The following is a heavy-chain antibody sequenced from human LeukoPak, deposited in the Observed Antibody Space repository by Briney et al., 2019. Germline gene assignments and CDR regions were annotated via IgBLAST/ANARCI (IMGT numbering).Heavy chain of an antibody. V-gene: IGHV1-24*01. CDR2: FDPEDGET. J-gene: IGHJ4*02. CDR1: GYTLTELS. CDR3: ATLPRVLRYFDWLSTLPDY. D-gene: IGHD3-9*01. Sequence: GASVKVSCKVSGYTLTELSMHWVRQAPGKGLEWMGGFDPEDGETIYAQKFQGRVTMTEDTSTDTAYMELSSLRSEDTAVYYCATLPRVLRYFDWLSTLPDYWGQGTLVTVSS.